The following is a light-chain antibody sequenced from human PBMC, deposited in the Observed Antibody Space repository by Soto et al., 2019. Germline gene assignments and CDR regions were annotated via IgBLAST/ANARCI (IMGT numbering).Light chain of an antibody. CDR3: QQSYSTPHT. J-gene: IGKJ2*01. CDR2: AAS. V-gene: IGKV1-39*01. CDR1: QSISSY. Sequence: DIQMTQSLSSLSASVGDRVTITCRASQSISSYLNWYQQKPGKAPKLLIYAASSLQSGVPSRFSGSGSGTDFTLTISSQQPEDFATYYCQQSYSTPHTFGQGTKLEIK.